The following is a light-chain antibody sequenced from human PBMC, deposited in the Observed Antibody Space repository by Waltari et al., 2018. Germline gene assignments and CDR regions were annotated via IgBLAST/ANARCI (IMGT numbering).Light chain of an antibody. Sequence: QSALTQAASVSGSPGQPITISCTGTSSDVGGYNYVSWYQQHPGKAPKLIIYDVSKRPSGVSNRFSGSKSGNTASPTISGLQAEDEADYYCNSYASSNTRVFGGGTKLTVL. V-gene: IGLV2-14*03. CDR1: SSDVGGYNY. CDR3: NSYASSNTRV. J-gene: IGLJ3*02. CDR2: DVS.